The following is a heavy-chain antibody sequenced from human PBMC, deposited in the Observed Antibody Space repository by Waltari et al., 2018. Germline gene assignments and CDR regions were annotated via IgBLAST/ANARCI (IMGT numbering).Heavy chain of an antibody. J-gene: IGHJ5*02. Sequence: QVNLIQSGAELRKHGASVKVSCTAYGFTLTNYYFHWVRQAPGKGLEWMGNINSMGGITKYAQNFQDRVSMTPDTATSTVYMEFSSLSSEDTAVYYFARSVIGSETTYNYINRSDPWGQGTLVTVSS. V-gene: IGHV1-46*01. CDR1: GFTLTNYY. CDR3: ARSVIGSETTYNYINRSDP. CDR2: INSMGGIT. D-gene: IGHD4-17*01.